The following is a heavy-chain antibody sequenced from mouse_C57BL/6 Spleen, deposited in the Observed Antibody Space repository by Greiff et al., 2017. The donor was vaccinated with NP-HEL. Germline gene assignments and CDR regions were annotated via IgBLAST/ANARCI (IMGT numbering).Heavy chain of an antibody. D-gene: IGHD3-1*01. CDR2: IYPRDGST. J-gene: IGHJ4*01. Sequence: VQLQQSDAELVKPGASVKISCKVSGYTFTDHTIHWMMQRPEQGLEWIGYIYPRDGSTKYNEKVKGQATLTADKSSSTAYMQLNSLTAEDSAVYFCARSGAYYAMDYWGQGTSVTVSS. V-gene: IGHV1-78*01. CDR3: ARSGAYYAMDY. CDR1: GYTFTDHT.